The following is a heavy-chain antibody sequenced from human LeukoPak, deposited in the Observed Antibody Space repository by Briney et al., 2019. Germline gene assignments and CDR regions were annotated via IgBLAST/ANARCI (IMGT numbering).Heavy chain of an antibody. Sequence: PSETLSLTCTVSGVPITSGGFYWSWIPQHPGKGLEWLGYIYYSGCTYYNPSLKSRLTISLDTSKNHFSLRLTSVTAADTAVYYCARGPVRDYSNYWGQGTLVTVSS. D-gene: IGHD4-11*01. CDR3: ARGPVRDYSNY. V-gene: IGHV4-31*03. J-gene: IGHJ4*02. CDR1: GVPITSGGFY. CDR2: IYYSGCT.